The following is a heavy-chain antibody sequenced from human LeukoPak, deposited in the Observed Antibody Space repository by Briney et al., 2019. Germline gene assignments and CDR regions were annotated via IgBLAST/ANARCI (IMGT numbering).Heavy chain of an antibody. CDR1: GFTFRSYA. CDR3: AKVPYSDFWSGYSYYFDY. V-gene: IGHV3-23*01. Sequence: GGSLRLSCAASGFTFRSYAMTWVRQAPGKGLEWVSGISGSGGSTHYGDSVKGRFTIPRDNSKSTLYLQMNSLRAEDTAVYYCAKVPYSDFWSGYSYYFDYWGQGTLVTVSS. J-gene: IGHJ4*02. D-gene: IGHD3-3*01. CDR2: ISGSGGST.